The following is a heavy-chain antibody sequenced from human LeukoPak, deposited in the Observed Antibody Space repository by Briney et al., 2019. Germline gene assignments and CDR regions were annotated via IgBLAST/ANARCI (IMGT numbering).Heavy chain of an antibody. CDR3: ATSVSVAENAFDI. V-gene: IGHV3-30*04. CDR1: GITFSSYA. D-gene: IGHD6-19*01. J-gene: IGHJ3*02. Sequence: GSLRLSCVTSGITFSSYAMDWVRQAPGKGLAWVASISYGGTNKYYADSVKGRFTTSRDDSKNTLYLQMNSLRSEDTAVYYCATSVSVAENAFDIWGQGTMVTVSS. CDR2: ISYGGTNK.